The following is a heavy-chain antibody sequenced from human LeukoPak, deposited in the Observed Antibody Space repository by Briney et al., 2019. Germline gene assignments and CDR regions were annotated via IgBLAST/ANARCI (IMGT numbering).Heavy chain of an antibody. CDR2: INPNSGGT. J-gene: IGHJ5*02. D-gene: IGHD6-13*01. CDR1: GYTFTGYY. Sequence: ASVKVSCKASGYTFTGYYMHWVRQAPGQRLEWMGWINPNSGGTNYAQKFQGRVTMTRDTSISTAYMELSRLRSDDTAVYYCARGLGQQLENNWFDPWGQGTLVTVSS. CDR3: ARGLGQQLENNWFDP. V-gene: IGHV1-2*02.